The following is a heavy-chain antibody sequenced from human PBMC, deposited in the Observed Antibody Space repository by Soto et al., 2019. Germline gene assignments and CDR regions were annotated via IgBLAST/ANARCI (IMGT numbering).Heavy chain of an antibody. CDR1: GDSISSADNF. CDR3: ARRMNAVDAFDI. V-gene: IGHV4-31*03. D-gene: IGHD2-8*01. Sequence: PSETLSLTCTVSGDSISSADNFWTWIRQHPGKGLEWIGYIYRTGTSHYNPSLRSRGTISVDTSQNQFSPKLSSVTAADTAVYYCARRMNAVDAFDIWGQGTMVTVSS. J-gene: IGHJ3*02. CDR2: IYRTGTS.